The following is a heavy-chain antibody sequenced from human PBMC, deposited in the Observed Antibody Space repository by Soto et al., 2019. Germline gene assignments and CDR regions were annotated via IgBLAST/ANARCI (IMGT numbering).Heavy chain of an antibody. CDR3: SRSPEVGVRGAY. V-gene: IGHV3-21*01. Sequence: GGSLRLSCTGSVFPFSAYNINWVRQAPGKGLEWVSSITVGSSHIYQPNSMKGRFTISRDDAKNSVYLQIDSLRDEDTALYYCSRSPEVGVRGAYWGQGTLVTVSS. CDR2: ITVGSSHI. J-gene: IGHJ4*02. D-gene: IGHD3-16*01. CDR1: VFPFSAYN.